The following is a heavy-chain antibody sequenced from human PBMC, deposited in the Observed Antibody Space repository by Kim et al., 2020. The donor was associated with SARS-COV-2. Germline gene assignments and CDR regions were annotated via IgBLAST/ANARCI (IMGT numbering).Heavy chain of an antibody. CDR3: ARDKAAAGTGWFDP. D-gene: IGHD6-13*01. J-gene: IGHJ5*02. V-gene: IGHV3-21*01. Sequence: ADSVKGRFTISRDKAKNSLYLQMNSLRAEDTAVYYCARDKAAAGTGWFDPWGQGTLVTVSS.